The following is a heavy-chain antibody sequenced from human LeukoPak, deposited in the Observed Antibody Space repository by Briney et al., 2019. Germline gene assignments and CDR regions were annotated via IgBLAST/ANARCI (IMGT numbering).Heavy chain of an antibody. V-gene: IGHV5-10-1*01. CDR2: IDPSDSYT. CDR3: ARQGSDLDY. J-gene: IGHJ4*02. CDR1: GYRFTSYW. Sequence: GESRRISFKGSGYRFTSYWSNWVRQMPGKGREWMGRIDPSDSYTIYSPSFQGHVTISADKSVNTAYLQWSSLKASGTAMYYCARQGSDLDYWGQGTLVTVSS.